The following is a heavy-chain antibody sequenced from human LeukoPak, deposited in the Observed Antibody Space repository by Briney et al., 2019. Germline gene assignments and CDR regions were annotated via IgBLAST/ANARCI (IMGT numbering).Heavy chain of an antibody. Sequence: PSQTLSLTCTVSGGSISSGDYYWRWIRQPPGKGLEWIGYIYYSGSTYYNPSLKSRVTISVDTSKNQFSLKLSSVTAADTAVYYCARAQLYGDYVPYGMDVWGQGTTVTVSS. V-gene: IGHV4-30-4*01. J-gene: IGHJ6*02. CDR3: ARAQLYGDYVPYGMDV. CDR2: IYYSGST. D-gene: IGHD4-17*01. CDR1: GGSISSGDYY.